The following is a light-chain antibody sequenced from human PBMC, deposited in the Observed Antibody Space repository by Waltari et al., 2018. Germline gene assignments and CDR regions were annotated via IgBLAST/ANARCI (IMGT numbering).Light chain of an antibody. CDR2: RDD. V-gene: IGLV1-40*01. CDR1: NSNIGAGYD. Sequence: QSVLTQPPSVSGAPGQRFTISCTGSNSNIGAGYDVHWYQQLPGSAPKLLIYRDDNRPSGVPGRFAGSKSGTSASLSVTGLRAEDEADYFCQSFDSGLSAVLFGGGTKLTVL. CDR3: QSFDSGLSAVL. J-gene: IGLJ2*01.